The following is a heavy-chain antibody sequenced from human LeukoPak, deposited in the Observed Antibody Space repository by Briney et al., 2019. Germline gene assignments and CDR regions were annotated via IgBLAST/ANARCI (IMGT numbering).Heavy chain of an antibody. J-gene: IGHJ6*03. CDR3: ARHIGGGIEDMDV. Sequence: SETLSLTCTVSGGSIGTYYWSWIRQSPGKGLEWIGYIYVTGTRYNPYLQSRVTISVDRSRNQFFLKMSSVTAADTAVYSCARHIGGGIEDMDVWGKGTNVIVSS. D-gene: IGHD3-16*02. CDR2: IYVTGT. CDR1: GGSIGTYY. V-gene: IGHV4-4*09.